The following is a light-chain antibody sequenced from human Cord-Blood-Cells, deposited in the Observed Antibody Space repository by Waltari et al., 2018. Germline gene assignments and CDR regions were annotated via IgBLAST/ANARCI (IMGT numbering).Light chain of an antibody. CDR2: AAS. J-gene: IGKJ4*01. Sequence: DMQMTQSPSSLSASVGDRVTITCRASQSISSYLNWYQQKPGKAPKLLIYAASSLQSGVPSRFSGSGSGTDFTLTISSLQPEDFATYYCQQSYSTPRPFGGGTKVEIK. V-gene: IGKV1-39*01. CDR1: QSISSY. CDR3: QQSYSTPRP.